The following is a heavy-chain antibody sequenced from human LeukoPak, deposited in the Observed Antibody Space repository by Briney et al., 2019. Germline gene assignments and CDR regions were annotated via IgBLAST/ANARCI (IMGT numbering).Heavy chain of an antibody. CDR3: ANIPLPAAMRLEVDY. CDR1: GFTFSSYG. J-gene: IGHJ4*02. D-gene: IGHD2-2*01. V-gene: IGHV3-30*18. CDR2: ISYDGSNR. Sequence: PGGALRLSCAASGFTFSSYGMHWVWQGPGKGLEWVAVISYDGSNRYYADSVKGRFTISRDNSKNTLYLQMNSLRAEDTAVYYCANIPLPAAMRLEVDYWGQGTLVTVSS.